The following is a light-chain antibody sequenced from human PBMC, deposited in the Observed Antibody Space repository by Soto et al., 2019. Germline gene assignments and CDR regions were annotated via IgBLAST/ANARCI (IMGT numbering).Light chain of an antibody. V-gene: IGKV3D-20*02. Sequence: TQSTATLSVSPEERPTLSCPATLSVPNNYLAWYLQKPGQAPRLFIYDTSNRATGFPARVSGSGSGTDFTLTISRLEPEDFAVYYCQQRSGSTLVFGQGTRLEIK. CDR1: LSVPNNY. J-gene: IGKJ5*01. CDR2: DTS. CDR3: QQRSGSTLV.